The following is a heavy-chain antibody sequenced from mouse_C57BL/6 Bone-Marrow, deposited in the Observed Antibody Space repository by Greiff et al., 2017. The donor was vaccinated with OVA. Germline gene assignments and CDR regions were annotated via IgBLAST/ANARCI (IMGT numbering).Heavy chain of an antibody. J-gene: IGHJ2*01. CDR2: INPGSGGT. CDR1: GYAFTNYL. Sequence: VQLQQSGAELVRPGTSVKVSCKASGYAFTNYLIERVKQRPGQGLEWIGVINPGSGGTNYNEKFKGKATLTADKSSSTAYMQLSSLTSEDSAVYFCARSGSRDYWGQGTTLTVSS. CDR3: ARSGSRDY. D-gene: IGHD3-1*01. V-gene: IGHV1-54*01.